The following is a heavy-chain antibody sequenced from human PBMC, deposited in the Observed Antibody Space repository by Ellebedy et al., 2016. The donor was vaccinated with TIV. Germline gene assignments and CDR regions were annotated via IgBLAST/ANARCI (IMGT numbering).Heavy chain of an antibody. Sequence: GSLRLXXTVSGGSISPSFWSWVRQPAGGGLEWLGHISARGFTNYNPSVKSRITMSLDTSRNRFSLNLRSVTAADTAVYYCATERRSGYPDVAYYFDFWGQGTLVSVSS. J-gene: IGHJ4*02. CDR2: ISARGFT. V-gene: IGHV4-4*07. CDR1: GGSISPSF. D-gene: IGHD3-3*01. CDR3: ATERRSGYPDVAYYFDF.